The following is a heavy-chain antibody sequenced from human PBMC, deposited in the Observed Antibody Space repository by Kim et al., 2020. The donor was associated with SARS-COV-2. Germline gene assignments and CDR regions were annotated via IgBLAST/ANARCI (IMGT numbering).Heavy chain of an antibody. V-gene: IGHV3-33*01. CDR3: ATGVPAKAAGAFDV. Sequence: GGSLRLSCAASGFDFRAYGIHWVRQAPGKGLEWVAVIWSDGRNKYHAESVKGRFTIPRDNSKNMLYLQMDGLRAEDSAIYFCATGVPAKAAGAFDVWGQG. CDR2: IWSDGRNK. J-gene: IGHJ3*01. CDR1: GFDFRAYG. D-gene: IGHD6-25*01.